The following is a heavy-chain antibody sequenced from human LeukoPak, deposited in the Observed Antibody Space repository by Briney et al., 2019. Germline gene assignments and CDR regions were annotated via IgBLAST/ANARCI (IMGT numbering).Heavy chain of an antibody. CDR1: GFTFSNYG. Sequence: GGSLGLSCAASGFTFSNYGLHWVRQAPGKGLEWVAFMSYDGTHKYYADSARGRFTISRGNSKNTLFLQMNSLRTEDTAVYYCAKDFGYGDCFDYWGQGTVVTVSS. CDR2: MSYDGTHK. CDR3: AKDFGYGDCFDY. V-gene: IGHV3-30*18. J-gene: IGHJ4*02. D-gene: IGHD4-17*01.